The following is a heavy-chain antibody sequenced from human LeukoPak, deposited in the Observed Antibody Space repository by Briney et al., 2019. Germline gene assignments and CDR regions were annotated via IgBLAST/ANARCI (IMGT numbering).Heavy chain of an antibody. Sequence: SETLSLTCAVYGGSFSGYYWSWIRQPPGKGLEWIGEINHSGSTNYNLSLKSRVTISVDTSKNQFSLKLSSVTAADTAVYYCARVRWSSGYYLHWFDPWGQGTLVTVSS. J-gene: IGHJ5*02. CDR2: INHSGST. V-gene: IGHV4-34*01. D-gene: IGHD3-22*01. CDR1: GGSFSGYY. CDR3: ARVRWSSGYYLHWFDP.